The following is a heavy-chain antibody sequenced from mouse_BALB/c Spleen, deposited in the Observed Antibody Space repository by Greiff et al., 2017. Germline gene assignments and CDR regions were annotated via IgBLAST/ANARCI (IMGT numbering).Heavy chain of an antibody. V-gene: IGHV3-6*02. CDR3: ARDSGSSRPYWYFDV. CDR2: ISYDGSN. Sequence: EVKLMESGPGLVKPSQSLSLTCSVTGYSITSGYYWNWIRQFPGNKLEWMGYISYDGSNNYNPTLKNRISITRDTSKNQFFLKLNSVTTEDTATYYCARDSGSSRPYWYFDVGGAGTTVTVSS. D-gene: IGHD1-1*01. CDR1: GYSITSGYY. J-gene: IGHJ1*01.